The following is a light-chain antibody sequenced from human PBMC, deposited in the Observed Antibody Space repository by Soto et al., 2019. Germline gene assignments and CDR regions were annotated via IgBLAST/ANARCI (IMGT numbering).Light chain of an antibody. Sequence: SALTQPASVSGSPGQSITISCTGTSIDVGGYNYVAWYQQHPGKVPRLMIYEVSNRPSGASNRFSGSKSGSTASLTISGLQAEDEADYYCISYTSSSTSYVFXTGTKVTVL. J-gene: IGLJ1*01. V-gene: IGLV2-14*01. CDR3: ISYTSSSTSYV. CDR1: SIDVGGYNY. CDR2: EVS.